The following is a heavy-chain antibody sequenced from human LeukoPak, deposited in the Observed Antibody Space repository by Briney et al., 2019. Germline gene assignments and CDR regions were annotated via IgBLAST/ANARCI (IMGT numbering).Heavy chain of an antibody. CDR2: IYYSGST. CDR1: GGSISSYY. Sequence: SETLSLTCTVSGGSISSYYWSWIRQPPGKGLEWIGYIYYSGSTNYNPCLKSRDTISVDTTKNQFSLKLSSVTAADTAVYYCARGRFTSDLLWFGESIYYYYGMDVWGQGTTVTVSS. D-gene: IGHD3-10*01. V-gene: IGHV4-59*08. CDR3: ARGRFTSDLLWFGESIYYYYGMDV. J-gene: IGHJ6*02.